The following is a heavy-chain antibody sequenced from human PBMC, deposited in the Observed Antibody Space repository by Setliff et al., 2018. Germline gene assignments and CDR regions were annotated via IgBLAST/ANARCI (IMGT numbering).Heavy chain of an antibody. CDR2: IIPIFGTA. CDR3: AREGLIADTTYYYYYYMDV. V-gene: IGHV1-69*06. D-gene: IGHD2-21*01. CDR1: GGTFSSYA. Sequence: ASVKVSCKASGGTFSSYAISWVRQAPGQGLEWMGRIIPIFGTANYAQKFQGRVTITADKSTSTAYMELSSLRSEDTAVYYRAREGLIADTTYYYYYYMDVWGNGTTVTVS. J-gene: IGHJ6*03.